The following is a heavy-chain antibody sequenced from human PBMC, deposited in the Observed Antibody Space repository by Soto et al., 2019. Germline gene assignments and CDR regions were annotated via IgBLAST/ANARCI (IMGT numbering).Heavy chain of an antibody. CDR3: ARGDNWNNGVVGY. D-gene: IGHD1-20*01. CDR2: INHSGGT. Sequence: SETLSLTCAVYGGSFSGYYWTWIRQAPGKGLEWIGEINHSGGTNYNPSLKSRVTISEDTSKNQFSLKLSSVTAADTAVYFCARGDNWNNGVVGYWGQGTQVTVSS. CDR1: GGSFSGYY. V-gene: IGHV4-34*01. J-gene: IGHJ4*02.